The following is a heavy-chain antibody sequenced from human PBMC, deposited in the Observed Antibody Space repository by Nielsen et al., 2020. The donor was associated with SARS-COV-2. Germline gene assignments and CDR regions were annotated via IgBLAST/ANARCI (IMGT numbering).Heavy chain of an antibody. D-gene: IGHD1-1*01. Sequence: SCAASEFTFSSYEKSGVRQAPGKGLEWGSYISGSGSTIYYADSVKGRFTISRDNAKNSLYLQMNSLRAEDTALYYCSNLENWNDGQDDAFDIWGQGTMVTVSS. CDR2: ISGSGSTI. CDR3: SNLENWNDGQDDAFDI. V-gene: IGHV3-48*03. J-gene: IGHJ3*02. CDR1: EFTFSSYE.